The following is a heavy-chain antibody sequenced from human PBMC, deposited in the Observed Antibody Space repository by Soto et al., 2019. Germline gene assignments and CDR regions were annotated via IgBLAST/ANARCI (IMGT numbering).Heavy chain of an antibody. D-gene: IGHD3-9*01. CDR3: ARGDDRYYDILTGYPYYYMDV. Sequence: SETLSLTCTVSGGSISSGGYYWSWIRQHPGKGLEWIGYIYYSGSTYYNPSLKSRVTISVDTSKNQFSLKLSSVTAADTAVYYCARGDDRYYDILTGYPYYYMDVWGKGTTVTVSS. V-gene: IGHV4-31*03. CDR2: IYYSGST. CDR1: GGSISSGGYY. J-gene: IGHJ6*03.